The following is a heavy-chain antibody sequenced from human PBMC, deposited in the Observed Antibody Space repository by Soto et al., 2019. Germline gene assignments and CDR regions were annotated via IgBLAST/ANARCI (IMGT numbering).Heavy chain of an antibody. Sequence: TGGSLRLSCAASGFNFSNYWMHWVRKAPGKGLVWVSRIISDGSSADYADFVKGRFTISRDNAKNTMSLQMNSLRPEDTAVYYCARDDPRPGDAFDMWGQGTMVTVSS. V-gene: IGHV3-74*01. CDR1: GFNFSNYW. CDR3: ARDDPRPGDAFDM. J-gene: IGHJ3*02. CDR2: IISDGSSA.